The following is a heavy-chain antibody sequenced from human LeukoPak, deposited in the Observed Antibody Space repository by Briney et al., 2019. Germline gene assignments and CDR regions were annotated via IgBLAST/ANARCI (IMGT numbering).Heavy chain of an antibody. CDR1: GLSLGNDR. D-gene: IGHD3-10*01. V-gene: IGHV3-15*01. CDR2: VKSKTVGETT. CDR3: TLIQGWGSGSYYVDY. J-gene: IGHJ4*02. Sequence: GGSLRLSCAASGLSLGNDRMSWLGQAPGKGLEGVARVKSKTVGETTDYAAPVKGRFTTSRDDSKNTLYLQMNSLKTEDTGVYYCTLIQGWGSGSYYVDYWGQGTLVTVSS.